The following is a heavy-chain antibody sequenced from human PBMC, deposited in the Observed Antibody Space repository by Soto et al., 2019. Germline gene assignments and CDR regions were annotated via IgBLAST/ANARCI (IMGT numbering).Heavy chain of an antibody. CDR2: IIPIFGTA. V-gene: IGHV1-69*01. D-gene: IGHD4-4*01. J-gene: IGHJ6*02. CDR3: ARTDYSNRYRPPYYYYGMDV. CDR1: GGTFSSYA. Sequence: QVQLVQSGAEVKKPGSSVKVSCKASGGTFSSYAISWVRQAPGQGLEWMGGIIPIFGTANYAQKFQGRVTITADESTSTAYMELSSLRSEDTAVYYCARTDYSNRYRPPYYYYGMDVWAKGPRSPSP.